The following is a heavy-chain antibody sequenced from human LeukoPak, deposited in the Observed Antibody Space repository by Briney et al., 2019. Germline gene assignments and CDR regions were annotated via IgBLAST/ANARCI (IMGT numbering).Heavy chain of an antibody. CDR2: IKQDGSEK. CDR3: ARIGESVDIGWFFDF. V-gene: IGHV3-7*01. J-gene: IGHJ4*02. Sequence: GGSLRLSCAASGFTFFNYWMSWVRQAPGKGLEWVANIKQDGSEKLYLDSLKGRFTISRDNAKNSLYLQMNSLGAEDTAVYYCARIGESVDIGWFFDFWGQGTLVTVSS. CDR1: GFTFFNYW. D-gene: IGHD6-19*01.